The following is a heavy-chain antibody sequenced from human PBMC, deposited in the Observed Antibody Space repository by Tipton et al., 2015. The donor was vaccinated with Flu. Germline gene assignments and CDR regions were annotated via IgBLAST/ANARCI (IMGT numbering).Heavy chain of an antibody. V-gene: IGHV5-51*03. Sequence: QLVQSGAEVKRSGESLRISCEASGYSFSTYWIGWVRQVPGKGLEWMGIIFPRDSDTTYSPSFEGQVTMSVDTSRRVAYLHWSSLRASDTAMYYCARLMVGGVVLYDHAMDVWGQGTTVTVSS. J-gene: IGHJ6*02. CDR2: IFPRDSDT. CDR1: GYSFSTYW. CDR3: ARLMVGGVVLYDHAMDV. D-gene: IGHD3-10*01.